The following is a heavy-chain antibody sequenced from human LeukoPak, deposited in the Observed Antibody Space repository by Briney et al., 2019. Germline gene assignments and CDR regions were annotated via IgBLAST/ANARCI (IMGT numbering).Heavy chain of an antibody. V-gene: IGHV1-69*05. Sequence: SVKVSCKASGGTFSSYAISWVRQAPGQGLEWLGGIIPIFGTANYAQKFQGRVTITTDESTSTAYMELSRLRSEDTAVYYCARDHGGSGRRYYYYMDVWGKGTTVTVSS. J-gene: IGHJ6*03. CDR3: ARDHGGSGRRYYYYMDV. CDR1: GGTFSSYA. D-gene: IGHD3-10*01. CDR2: IIPIFGTA.